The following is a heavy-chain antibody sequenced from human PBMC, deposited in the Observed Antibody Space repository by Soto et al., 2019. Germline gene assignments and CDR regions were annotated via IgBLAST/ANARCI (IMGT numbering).Heavy chain of an antibody. CDR1: GGSISSYY. D-gene: IGHD3-22*01. J-gene: IGHJ4*02. CDR2: IYYSGST. V-gene: IGHV4-59*08. CDR3: ASTYYYDSSGYYPGFFDY. Sequence: SETLSLTCTVSGGSISSYYWSWIRQPPGKGLEWIGYIYYSGSTNYNPSLKSRVTISVDTSKNQFSLKLSSVTAADTAVYYCASTYYYDSSGYYPGFFDYWGQGTLVTVSS.